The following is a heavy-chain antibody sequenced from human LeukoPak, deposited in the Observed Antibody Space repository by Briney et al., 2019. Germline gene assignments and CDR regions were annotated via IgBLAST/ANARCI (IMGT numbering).Heavy chain of an antibody. J-gene: IGHJ4*02. CDR3: ARQGGDDSWLFDY. D-gene: IGHD5-12*01. V-gene: IGHV4-59*08. CDR2: IHYSGST. CDR1: GGSISSYY. Sequence: SETLSLTCTVSGGSISSYYWSWIRQPPGKGLEWIGYIHYSGSTKYKPSLKSRLTISVDTSKNQISLKLNSVTAADTAVYYCARQGGDDSWLFDYWGQGTLVTVSS.